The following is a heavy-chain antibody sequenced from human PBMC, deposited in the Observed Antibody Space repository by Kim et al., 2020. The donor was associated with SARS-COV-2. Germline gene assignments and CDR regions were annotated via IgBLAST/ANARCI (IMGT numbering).Heavy chain of an antibody. D-gene: IGHD3-10*01. Sequence: GGSLRLSCAASGFTFSSYSMNWVRQAPGKGLEWVSYISSSSSTIYYADSVKGRFTISRDNAKNSLYLQMNSLRDEDTAVYYCARFYYGSGSHNLVDYWGQGTLVTVSS. J-gene: IGHJ4*02. CDR3: ARFYYGSGSHNLVDY. CDR1: GFTFSSYS. CDR2: ISSSSSTI. V-gene: IGHV3-48*02.